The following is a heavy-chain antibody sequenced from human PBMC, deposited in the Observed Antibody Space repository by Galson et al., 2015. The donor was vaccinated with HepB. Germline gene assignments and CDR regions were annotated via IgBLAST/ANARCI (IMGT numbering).Heavy chain of an antibody. D-gene: IGHD3-22*01. CDR3: ASPMIVVVITHAFDI. J-gene: IGHJ3*02. CDR2: ISYDGSNK. Sequence: SLRLSCAASGFTFSSYAMHWVRQAPGKGLEWVAVISYDGSNKYYADSVKGRFTISRDNSKNTLYLQMNSLRAEDTAVYYCASPMIVVVITHAFDIWGQGTMVTVPS. V-gene: IGHV3-30*04. CDR1: GFTFSSYA.